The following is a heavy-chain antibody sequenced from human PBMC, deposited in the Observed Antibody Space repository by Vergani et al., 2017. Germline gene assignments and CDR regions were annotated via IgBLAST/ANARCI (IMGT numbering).Heavy chain of an antibody. Sequence: QVQLQESGPGLVKPSETLSLTCTVSGGSISSYYWSWIRQPPGQGLEWIGYIYYSGSTNYNPSLKSRVTISVDTSKNQFSLKLSSVTAADTAVYYCARVSWCLGGWGRYLDYWGQGTLVTVSS. CDR3: ARVSWCLGGWGRYLDY. CDR2: IYYSGST. J-gene: IGHJ4*02. V-gene: IGHV4-59*01. D-gene: IGHD4/OR15-4a*01. CDR1: GGSISSYY.